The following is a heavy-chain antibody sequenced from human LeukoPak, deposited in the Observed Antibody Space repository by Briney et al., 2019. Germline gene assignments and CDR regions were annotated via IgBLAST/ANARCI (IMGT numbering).Heavy chain of an antibody. V-gene: IGHV1-18*01. CDR3: ARDPGSGRGFDH. CDR2: ISPYNGNT. J-gene: IGHJ4*02. D-gene: IGHD3-10*01. Sequence: GASVKVSCKASVYTFTTYGISWVRQAPGQGLEWMGWISPYNGNTNYAQKLQGRVTMTTDTSTSTAYMEMRSLTSDDTAVYYCARDPGSGRGFDHWGQGTLVTVSS. CDR1: VYTFTTYG.